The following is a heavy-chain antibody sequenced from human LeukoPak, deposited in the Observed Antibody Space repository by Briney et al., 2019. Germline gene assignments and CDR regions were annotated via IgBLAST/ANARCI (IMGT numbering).Heavy chain of an antibody. CDR2: INHSGGT. V-gene: IGHV4-34*01. CDR3: ARDWANYYDSSGYHMDV. CDR1: GGSFSGYY. D-gene: IGHD3-22*01. Sequence: SETLSLTCAAYGGSFSGYYWSWIRQRPGRGLEWIGEINHSGGTNYNPSLKSRVTMSVDTSKNQFSLKLSSVTAADTAVYYCARDWANYYDSSGYHMDVWGKGTTVTISS. J-gene: IGHJ6*03.